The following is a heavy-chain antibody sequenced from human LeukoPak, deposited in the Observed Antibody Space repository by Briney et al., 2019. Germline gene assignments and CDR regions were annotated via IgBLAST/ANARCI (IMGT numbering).Heavy chain of an antibody. J-gene: IGHJ3*01. CDR3: ARDWLAGVPFDAFDP. CDR1: GFTLSSYW. D-gene: IGHD3-10*01. Sequence: PGGSLRLSCAASGFTLSSYWMSWVRQAPGKGLEWVANIKEDGSEKYYVDSVKGRFTISRDNAKNSLYLHMNSQTAEDTAMYYCARDWLAGVPFDAFDPWGQGTMVTVSS. CDR2: IKEDGSEK. V-gene: IGHV3-7*01.